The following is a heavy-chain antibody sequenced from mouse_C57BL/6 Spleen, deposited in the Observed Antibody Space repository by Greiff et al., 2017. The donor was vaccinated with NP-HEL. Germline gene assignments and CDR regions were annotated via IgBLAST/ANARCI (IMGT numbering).Heavy chain of an antibody. CDR3: AREGEGYFDV. CDR1: GISITTGNYR. V-gene: IGHV3-5*01. J-gene: IGHJ1*03. CDR2: IYYSGTI. Sequence: DVKLQESGPGLVKPSQTVFLTCTVTGISITTGNYRWSWIRQFPGNKLEWIGYIYYSGTITYNPSLTSRTTITRDTPKNQFFLEMNSLTAEDTATYYCAREGEGYFDVWGTGTTVTVSS.